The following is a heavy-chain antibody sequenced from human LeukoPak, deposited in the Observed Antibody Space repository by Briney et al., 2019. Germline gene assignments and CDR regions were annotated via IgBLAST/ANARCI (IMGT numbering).Heavy chain of an antibody. V-gene: IGHV3-23*01. D-gene: IGHD2-2*01. CDR3: AKGRGSTSIYEY. CDR1: EFTLSTHG. CDR2: ISSGVGST. J-gene: IGHJ4*02. Sequence: PGGSLRLSCAASEFTLSTHGMSWVRQAPGKGLEWVSFISSGVGSTNYADAVKGRFTMSRDTAQNTLYLQMNSLRDDDTATYYCAKGRGSTSIYEYWGQGTLVTVS.